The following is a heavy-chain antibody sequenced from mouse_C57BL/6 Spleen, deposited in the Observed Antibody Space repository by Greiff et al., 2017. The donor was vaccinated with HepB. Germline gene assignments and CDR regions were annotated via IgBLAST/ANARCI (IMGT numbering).Heavy chain of an antibody. CDR2: IDPSDSYT. D-gene: IGHD4-1*01. J-gene: IGHJ2*01. CDR3: ARRGNWDY. Sequence: QVQLQQPGAELVMPGASVKLSCKASGYTFTSYWMHWVKQRPGQGLEWIGEIDPSDSYTNYNQKFKGKSTVTVDKSSSTAYMQLSSLTSEDSAVYYCARRGNWDYWGKGTTLTVSS. CDR1: GYTFTSYW. V-gene: IGHV1-69*01.